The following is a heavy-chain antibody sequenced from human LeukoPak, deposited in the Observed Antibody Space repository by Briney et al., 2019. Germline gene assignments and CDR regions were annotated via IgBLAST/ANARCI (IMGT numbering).Heavy chain of an antibody. CDR3: AKGPDSETSEYYLGGFDY. V-gene: IGHV3-30*02. J-gene: IGHJ4*02. Sequence: PGGSLRLSCAASGFTFSNYGMHWVRQAPGKGLEWVTFIRYDGSDKYYADSVKGRFTISRDNSKNTLYLQMNSLKTEDTAVYYCAKGPDSETSEYYLGGFDYWGQGTLVTVSS. CDR2: IRYDGSDK. D-gene: IGHD2-21*01. CDR1: GFTFSNYG.